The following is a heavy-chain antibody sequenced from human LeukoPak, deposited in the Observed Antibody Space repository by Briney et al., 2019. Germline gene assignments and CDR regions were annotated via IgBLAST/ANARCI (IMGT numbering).Heavy chain of an antibody. J-gene: IGHJ1*01. CDR2: INHSGST. CDR1: GGSFSGYY. V-gene: IGHV4-34*01. D-gene: IGHD2-2*01. CDR3: AREGYCSSTSCPPPH. Sequence: PSETLSLTCAVYGGSFSGYYWSWIRQPPGKGLEWIGEINHSGSTNYNPSLKSRVTISVDTSKNQSSLKLSSVTAADTAVYYCAREGYCSSTSCPPPHWGQGTLVTVSS.